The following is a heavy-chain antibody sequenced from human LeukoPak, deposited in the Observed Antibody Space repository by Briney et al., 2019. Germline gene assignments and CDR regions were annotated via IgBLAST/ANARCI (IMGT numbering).Heavy chain of an antibody. CDR3: ARDDIVVVVADPHFDY. V-gene: IGHV1-18*01. CDR2: ISAYNGNT. J-gene: IGHJ4*02. CDR1: GYTFTSYG. D-gene: IGHD2-15*01. Sequence: ASVKVSCKASGYTFTSYGISWVRQAPGQGLEWMGWISAYNGNTNYAQKLQGRVTMTTDTSTSTAYMELRSLRSDDTAVYYCARDDIVVVVADPHFDYWGQGTLVTVSS.